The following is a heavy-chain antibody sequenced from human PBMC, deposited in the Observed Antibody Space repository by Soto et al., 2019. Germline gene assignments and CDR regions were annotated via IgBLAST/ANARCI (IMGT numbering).Heavy chain of an antibody. CDR1: GGSFSGYY. CDR3: ARESPDILPGPPWVWYFDL. V-gene: IGHV4-34*01. D-gene: IGHD3-9*01. J-gene: IGHJ2*01. Sequence: QVQLQQWGAGPLRPLETLSLTCGVSGGSFSGYYWAWIRQSPGKGLEWIGEINDRGSINYNPSLKSGVSIPVDTSKNHYSLNLRSVPAADTAVYYCARESPDILPGPPWVWYFDLWGRGPVSLCRQ. CDR2: INDRGSI.